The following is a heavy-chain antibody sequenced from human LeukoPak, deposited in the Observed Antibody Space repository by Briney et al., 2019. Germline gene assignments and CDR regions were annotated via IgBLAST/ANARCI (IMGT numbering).Heavy chain of an antibody. CDR3: ATGRGLPQRQYHPD. V-gene: IGHV3-23*01. J-gene: IGHJ4*02. D-gene: IGHD2-2*01. CDR2: ISGSGGNT. Sequence: PGGSLRLSCAASGFTFRSYAMHWVRQAPGKGLEFISGISGSGGNTYYGDSVKGRVTISRNNSKNTVSLQMNSLRAEDTATYFCATGRGLPQRQYHPDWGQGTLVTVYS. CDR1: GFTFRSYA.